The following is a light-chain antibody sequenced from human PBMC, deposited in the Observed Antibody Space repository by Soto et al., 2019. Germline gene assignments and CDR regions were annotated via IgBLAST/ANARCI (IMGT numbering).Light chain of an antibody. CDR2: KAS. Sequence: DIQMTQSPSTLSGSVGDRVTITCRASQTISSWLAWYQQKPGKAPKLLIYKASTLKSGVPSRFSGSESGTEFTLPVRSLQPDDFATYCCHHYNSYSAAFGQGTKVELK. V-gene: IGKV1-5*03. J-gene: IGKJ1*01. CDR3: HHYNSYSAA. CDR1: QTISSW.